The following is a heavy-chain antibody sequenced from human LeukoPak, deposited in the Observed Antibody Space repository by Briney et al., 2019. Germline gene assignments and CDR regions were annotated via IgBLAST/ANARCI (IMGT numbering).Heavy chain of an antibody. CDR1: GFTFDDYA. V-gene: IGHV3-9*01. Sequence: PGRSLRLSCAASGFTFDDYAMHWVRQAPGKGLEWVSGISWNIGSIGYVDSVKGRFTISRDNAKNSLYLQMNSLRAEDTALYYCAKSVASNYYYGMDVWGQGTTVTVSS. D-gene: IGHD5-12*01. CDR3: AKSVASNYYYGMDV. CDR2: ISWNIGSI. J-gene: IGHJ6*02.